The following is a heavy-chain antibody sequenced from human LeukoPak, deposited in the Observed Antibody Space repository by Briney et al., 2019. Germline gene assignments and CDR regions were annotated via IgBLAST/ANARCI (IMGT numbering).Heavy chain of an antibody. D-gene: IGHD3-10*01. V-gene: IGHV1-2*02. CDR1: GYTFTGYY. J-gene: IGHJ6*03. Sequence: ASVKVSCKASGYTFTGYYMHWVRQAPGQGLEWMGWINPNSGGTNYAQKFQGRVTMTRDTSISTAYMELSSLRSEDTAVYYCARASYANYYGSGSYYNQFLYYYMDVWGKGTTVIVSS. CDR3: ARASYANYYGSGSYYNQFLYYYMDV. CDR2: INPNSGGT.